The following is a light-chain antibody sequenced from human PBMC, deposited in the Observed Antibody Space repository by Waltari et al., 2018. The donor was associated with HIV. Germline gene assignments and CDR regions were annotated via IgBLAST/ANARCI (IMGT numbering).Light chain of an antibody. J-gene: IGKJ3*01. V-gene: IGKV2-28*01. CDR1: QSLLHSNGYNY. Sequence: DIVMTQSPLSLPVTPGEPASIPCRSSQSLLHSNGYNYLYWYLQKPGQSPQLLIYLGSNRASGVPDRFSGSGSGTDFTLKISRVEAEDVGVYYCMQALQTPLFTFGPGTKVDIK. CDR3: MQALQTPLFT. CDR2: LGS.